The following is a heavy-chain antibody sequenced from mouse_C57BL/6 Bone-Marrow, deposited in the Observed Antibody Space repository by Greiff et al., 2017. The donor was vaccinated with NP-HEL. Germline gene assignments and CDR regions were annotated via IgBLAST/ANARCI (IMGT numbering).Heavy chain of an antibody. V-gene: IGHV1-72*01. Sequence: QVQLQQPGAELVKPGASVKLSCKASGYTFTSYWMHWVKQRPGRGLEWIGRIDPNSGGTKYNEKFKSKATLTVDKPSSTAYMQLSSLTTEDSAVYYCARSNYDYDVGDYAMDYWGQGTSVTVSS. D-gene: IGHD2-4*01. CDR3: ARSNYDYDVGDYAMDY. CDR2: IDPNSGGT. J-gene: IGHJ4*01. CDR1: GYTFTSYW.